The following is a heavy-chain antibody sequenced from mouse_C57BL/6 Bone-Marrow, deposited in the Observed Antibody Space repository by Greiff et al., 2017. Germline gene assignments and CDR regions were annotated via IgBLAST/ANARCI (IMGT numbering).Heavy chain of an antibody. Sequence: EVQLVESGGGLVQPGGSLKLSCAASGFTFSDYYMYWVRQTPEKRLECVAYISNGGGSTYYPDTVKGRFTISRDNAKNTLYLQMSRLKSEDTAMYYCARHLYYLGWYFDVWGTGTTVTVSS. CDR1: GFTFSDYY. D-gene: IGHD1-1*01. CDR3: ARHLYYLGWYFDV. J-gene: IGHJ1*03. CDR2: ISNGGGST. V-gene: IGHV5-12*01.